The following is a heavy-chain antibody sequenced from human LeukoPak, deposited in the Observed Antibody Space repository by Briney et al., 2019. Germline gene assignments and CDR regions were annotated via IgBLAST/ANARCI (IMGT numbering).Heavy chain of an antibody. V-gene: IGHV4-34*01. CDR2: INHSGST. Sequence: SETLSLTCAVYGGSFSGYYWSWLRQPPGKGLEWIGEINHSGSTNYNPSLKSRVTISVDTSKNQFSLKLSSVTAADTAVYYCAGRRYNYVWGSYRQTPIDYWGQGTLVTVSS. J-gene: IGHJ4*02. CDR1: GGSFSGYY. D-gene: IGHD3-16*02. CDR3: AGRRYNYVWGSYRQTPIDY.